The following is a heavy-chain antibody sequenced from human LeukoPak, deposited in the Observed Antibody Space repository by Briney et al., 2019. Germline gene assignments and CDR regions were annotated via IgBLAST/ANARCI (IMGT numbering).Heavy chain of an antibody. D-gene: IGHD3-10*01. CDR2: MNPNSANT. CDR1: GYTFSSND. Sequence: GASVRVSCKASGYTFSSNDFHWVRQSPGQGLEWMGWMNPNSANTGYAQKFQGRVTMTRNTSISTAYMELSSLRSEDTAVYYCARGGGYYGSGSYYDWFDPWGQGTLVTVSS. CDR3: ARGGGYYGSGSYYDWFDP. J-gene: IGHJ5*02. V-gene: IGHV1-8*01.